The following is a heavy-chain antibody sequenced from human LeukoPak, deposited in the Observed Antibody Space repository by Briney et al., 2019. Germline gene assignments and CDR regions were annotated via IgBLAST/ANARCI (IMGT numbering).Heavy chain of an antibody. CDR2: ISGDGGST. CDR3: AKDGVAVAGNYYYYYYMDV. CDR1: GFTFDDYA. J-gene: IGHJ6*03. D-gene: IGHD6-19*01. V-gene: IGHV3-43*02. Sequence: GGSLRLSCAASGFTFDDYAMHWVRQAPGKGLEWVSLISGDGGSTYYADSVKGRFTISRDNSKNSLYLQMNSLRTEDTALYYCAKDGVAVAGNYYYYYYMDVWAEGPRSPSP.